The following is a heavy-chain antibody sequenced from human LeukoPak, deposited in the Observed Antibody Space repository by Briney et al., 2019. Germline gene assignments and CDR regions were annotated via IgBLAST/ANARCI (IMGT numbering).Heavy chain of an antibody. Sequence: PGRSLRLSCAASGFTFSSYGMHWVRQAPGKGLEWVAVIWYDGSNKYYADSVKGRSTISRDNSKNTLYLQMNSLRAEDTAVYYCARVLSSGWYYYGMDVWGQGTTVTVSS. J-gene: IGHJ6*02. V-gene: IGHV3-33*01. D-gene: IGHD6-19*01. CDR1: GFTFSSYG. CDR3: ARVLSSGWYYYGMDV. CDR2: IWYDGSNK.